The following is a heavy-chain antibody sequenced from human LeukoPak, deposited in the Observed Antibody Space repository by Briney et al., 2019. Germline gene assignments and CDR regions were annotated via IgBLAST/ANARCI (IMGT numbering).Heavy chain of an antibody. CDR2: ISSSSSYI. J-gene: IGHJ4*02. Sequence: GGSLRLSCAASGFTFSSYSMNWVRQAPGKGLEWVSSISSSSSYIYYADSVKGRFTISRDNAKNSLYLQMNSLRAEDTAFYYCARGGYSYGAPYYFDYWGQGTLVTVSS. CDR1: GFTFSSYS. CDR3: ARGGYSYGAPYYFDY. D-gene: IGHD5-18*01. V-gene: IGHV3-21*04.